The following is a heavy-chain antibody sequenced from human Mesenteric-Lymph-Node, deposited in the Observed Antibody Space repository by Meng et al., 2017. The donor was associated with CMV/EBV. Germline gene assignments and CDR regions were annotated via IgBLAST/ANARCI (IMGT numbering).Heavy chain of an antibody. J-gene: IGHJ5*02. V-gene: IGHV1-18*04. D-gene: IGHD2-2*01. Sequence: SGYTFTSYGISWVRQPPGPGLEWMGWISAYNGNTNYAQKLQGRVTMTTDTSTSTAYMELRSLRSDDTAVYYCVRAQYQLPLGWFDPWGQGTLVTVSS. CDR2: ISAYNGNT. CDR3: VRAQYQLPLGWFDP. CDR1: GYTFTSYG.